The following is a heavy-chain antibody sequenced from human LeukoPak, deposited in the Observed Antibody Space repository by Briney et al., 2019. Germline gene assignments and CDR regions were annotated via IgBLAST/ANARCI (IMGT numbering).Heavy chain of an antibody. D-gene: IGHD2-21*02. CDR3: ARGNVVTVNYFDY. J-gene: IGHJ4*02. CDR1: GGSFSGYH. Sequence: SETLSLTCAVYGGSFSGYHWSWIRRPPGKGLEWIGGINQSGSTNYNPSLKSRVTISVDTSKNQFSLKLSSVTAADTAVYYCARGNVVTVNYFDYWGQGTLVTVSS. CDR2: INQSGST. V-gene: IGHV4-34*01.